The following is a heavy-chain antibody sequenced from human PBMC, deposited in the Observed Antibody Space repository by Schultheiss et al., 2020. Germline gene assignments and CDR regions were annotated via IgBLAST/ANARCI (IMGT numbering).Heavy chain of an antibody. CDR3: ARDEFGWEFLEWPLWSMDV. J-gene: IGHJ6*03. CDR2: IYYSGST. CDR1: GGSISSGDYY. Sequence: SATLTLTCTVSGGSISSGDYYWSWIRQPPGKGLQWIGYIYYSGSTYYNPSLKSRVTMSVDTSKNQFSLKLSSVTAADTAVYYCARDEFGWEFLEWPLWSMDVWGAGTTVPV. D-gene: IGHD3-3*01. V-gene: IGHV4-39*07.